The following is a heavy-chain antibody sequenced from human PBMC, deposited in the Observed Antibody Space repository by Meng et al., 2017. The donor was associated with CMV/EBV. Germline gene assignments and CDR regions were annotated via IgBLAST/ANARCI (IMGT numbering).Heavy chain of an antibody. V-gene: IGHV1-69*05. J-gene: IGHJ4*02. Sequence: SVKVSCQASGGPFSSYAISWVRQAPGQGLEWMGGIIPIFGTANYAQKFQGRVTITTDESTSTAYMELSSLRSEDTAVYYCARWGYCSSTSCTRGYFDYWGQGTLVTVSS. D-gene: IGHD2-2*01. CDR3: ARWGYCSSTSCTRGYFDY. CDR1: GGPFSSYA. CDR2: IIPIFGTA.